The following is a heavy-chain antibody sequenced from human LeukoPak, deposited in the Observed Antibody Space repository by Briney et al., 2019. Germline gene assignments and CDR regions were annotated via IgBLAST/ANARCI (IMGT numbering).Heavy chain of an antibody. CDR3: ARVRRRYCSSTSCRDAFDI. CDR1: GGSISSSSYY. CDR2: IYYSGST. J-gene: IGHJ3*02. D-gene: IGHD2-2*01. Sequence: PSETLSLTCTVSGGSISSSSYYWGWIRQPPGKGLEWIGYIYYSGSTNYNPSLKSRVTISVDTSKNQFSLKLSSVTAADTAVYYCARVRRRYCSSTSCRDAFDIWGQGTMVTVSS. V-gene: IGHV4-61*05.